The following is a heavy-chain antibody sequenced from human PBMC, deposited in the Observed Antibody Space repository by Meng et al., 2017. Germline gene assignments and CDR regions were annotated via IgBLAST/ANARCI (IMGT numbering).Heavy chain of an antibody. D-gene: IGHD3-22*01. CDR3: ARFLYYYDSSGYAED. CDR2: IYHSGST. Sequence: QVQLQGAGPGLVKPSGPLSLTCAVSGGSISSSNWWSWVRQPPGKGLEWIGEIYHSGSTNYNPSLKSRVTISVDKSKNQFSLKLSSVTAADTAVYYCARFLYYYDSSGYAEDWGQGTLVTVSS. J-gene: IGHJ4*02. CDR1: GGSISSSNW. V-gene: IGHV4-4*02.